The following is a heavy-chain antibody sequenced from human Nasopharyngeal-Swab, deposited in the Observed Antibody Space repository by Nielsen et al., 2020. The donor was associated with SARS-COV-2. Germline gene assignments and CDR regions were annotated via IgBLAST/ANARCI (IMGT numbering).Heavy chain of an antibody. D-gene: IGHD6-13*01. J-gene: IGHJ1*01. V-gene: IGHV3-23*01. CDR3: GSMFAAA. CDR2: ISVSDGNT. Sequence: GESLKISCAASGLTFSTYGWNWVRQAPGKGPEWVSTISVSDGNTHYADSVKGRFTISRDNSKNTLYLQMNSLRAEDTAIYYCGSMFAAAWGQRALVTVSS. CDR1: GLTFSTYG.